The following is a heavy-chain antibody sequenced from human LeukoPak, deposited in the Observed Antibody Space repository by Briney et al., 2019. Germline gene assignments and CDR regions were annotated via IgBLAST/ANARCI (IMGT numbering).Heavy chain of an antibody. V-gene: IGHV3-23*01. CDR1: GFTFSSYA. J-gene: IGHJ4*02. Sequence: GGSLRLSCAASGFTFSSYAMSWVRQAPGKGLEWVSAISGSGGSTYYADSVKGRFTISRDNSKDTLYLQMNSLRAEDTAVYYCAKDDVPSNWGALGLFDYWGQGTLVTVSS. CDR3: AKDDVPSNWGALGLFDY. CDR2: ISGSGGST. D-gene: IGHD7-27*01.